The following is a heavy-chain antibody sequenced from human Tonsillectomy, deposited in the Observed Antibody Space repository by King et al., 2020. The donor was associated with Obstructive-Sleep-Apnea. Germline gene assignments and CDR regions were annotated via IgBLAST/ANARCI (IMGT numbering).Heavy chain of an antibody. V-gene: IGHV4-30-4*01. D-gene: IGHD1-26*01. J-gene: IGHJ4*02. CDR1: GGSISSGDYY. Sequence: VQLQESGPGLVKPSQTLSLTCTVSGGSISSGDYYWRWIRQPPGKGLEWIGYIYYSGSSYHNPSLKSRLTISVDTSKNQFSLKLTSVTAADTAVYFCARDRWDYPFDYWGQGTLVTVSS. CDR2: IYYSGSS. CDR3: ARDRWDYPFDY.